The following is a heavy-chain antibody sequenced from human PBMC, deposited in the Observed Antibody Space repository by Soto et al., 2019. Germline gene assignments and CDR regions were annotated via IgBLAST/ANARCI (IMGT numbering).Heavy chain of an antibody. CDR3: ARSAHGAYIFYMDV. Sequence: SETLSITCSVSGASISGSDYYWGWIRQPPGKGLEWIGSFYYSGNTFLNPSLRSRVTVPADASQNQFSLTMSAVTAADTAVYYCARSAHGAYIFYMDVWGKGTTVTVSS. CDR1: GASISGSDYY. CDR2: FYYSGNT. V-gene: IGHV4-39*01. J-gene: IGHJ6*03. D-gene: IGHD3-10*01.